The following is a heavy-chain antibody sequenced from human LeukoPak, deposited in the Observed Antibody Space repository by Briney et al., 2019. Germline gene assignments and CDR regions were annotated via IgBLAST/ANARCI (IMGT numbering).Heavy chain of an antibody. V-gene: IGHV3-21*01. CDR2: ISSSSSYI. Sequence: GGSLRLSCAASGFTFSDYAMYWVRQAPGKGLEWVSSISSSSSYIYYADSVKGRFTISRDNAKNSLYLQMNSLRAEDTAVYYCARDGGVQLDYWGQGTLVTVSS. CDR3: ARDGGVQLDY. J-gene: IGHJ4*02. CDR1: GFTFSDYA. D-gene: IGHD2-8*02.